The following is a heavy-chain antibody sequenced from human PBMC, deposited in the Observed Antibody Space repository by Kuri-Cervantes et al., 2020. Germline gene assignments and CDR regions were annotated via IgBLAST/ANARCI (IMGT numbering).Heavy chain of an antibody. CDR3: ARGGRYSSSWYADY. D-gene: IGHD6-13*01. Sequence: SCTASGGSISSDNWWNWVRQPPGKGLEWIGEISQSGSANYNPSLKSRVTMLVNKSKNLFSLKLTSVTAADTAVYYCARGGRYSSSWYADYWGQGTLVTVSS. CDR2: ISQSGSA. J-gene: IGHJ4*02. CDR1: GGSISSDNW. V-gene: IGHV4-4*02.